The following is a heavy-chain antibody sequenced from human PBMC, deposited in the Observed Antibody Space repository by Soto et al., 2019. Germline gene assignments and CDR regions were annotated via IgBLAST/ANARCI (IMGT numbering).Heavy chain of an antibody. CDR3: ARGGLTDYFDY. Sequence: QVQLVESGGGVVQPGRSLRLSCAASGFTFSSYGMHWVRQAPGKGLEWVAVIWYDGSNKYYADSVKGRFTISRDNSKNTLYLQMNSLRAEDTAVYYCARGGLTDYFDYWGPGTLVTVSS. J-gene: IGHJ4*02. V-gene: IGHV3-33*01. CDR2: IWYDGSNK. D-gene: IGHD2-21*02. CDR1: GFTFSSYG.